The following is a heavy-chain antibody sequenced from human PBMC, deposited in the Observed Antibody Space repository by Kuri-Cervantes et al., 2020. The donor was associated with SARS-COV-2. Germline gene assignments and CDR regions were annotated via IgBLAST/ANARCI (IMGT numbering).Heavy chain of an antibody. Sequence: ASVKVSCKASGYTFTGYYMHWVRQAPGQGLEWMGWINPNSGGTNYAPKFQGRVTMTRDTSINTAYMELSRLRSDDTAVYYCARVGFGDYEIDYWGQGTLVTVSS. V-gene: IGHV1-2*02. CDR3: ARVGFGDYEIDY. D-gene: IGHD4-17*01. CDR1: GYTFTGYY. CDR2: INPNSGGT. J-gene: IGHJ4*02.